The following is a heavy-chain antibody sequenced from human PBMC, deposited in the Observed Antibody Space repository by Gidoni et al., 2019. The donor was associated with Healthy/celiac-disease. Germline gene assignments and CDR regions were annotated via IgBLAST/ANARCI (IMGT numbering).Heavy chain of an antibody. V-gene: IGHV3-13*01. D-gene: IGHD3-3*01. CDR1: GFTFSSYD. Sequence: EVQLVESGGGLVQPGGSLRLSCAASGFTFSSYDMHWVRQATGKGLEWVSAIGTAGDTYYPGSVKGRFTISRENAKNSLYLQMNSLRAGDTAVYYCARERARYYDFWSGYSVRTGYYYGMDVWGQGTTVTVSS. CDR2: IGTAGDT. J-gene: IGHJ6*02. CDR3: ARERARYYDFWSGYSVRTGYYYGMDV.